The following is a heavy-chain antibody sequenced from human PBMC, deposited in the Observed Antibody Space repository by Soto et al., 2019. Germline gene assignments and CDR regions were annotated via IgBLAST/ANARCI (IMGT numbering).Heavy chain of an antibody. V-gene: IGHV3-23*01. CDR2: ISGSGGNT. Sequence: EVQLLESGGGLVQPGGSLRLSCAASGFTFSSYALTWVRQAPGKGLEWVSAISGSGGNTYYADSVKGRFTISRDNSRNTLYLQMNSLRAVDTAVYYRAKRAHYDSSGPTDYWGRGILVTVSS. CDR3: AKRAHYDSSGPTDY. CDR1: GFTFSSYA. D-gene: IGHD3-22*01. J-gene: IGHJ4*02.